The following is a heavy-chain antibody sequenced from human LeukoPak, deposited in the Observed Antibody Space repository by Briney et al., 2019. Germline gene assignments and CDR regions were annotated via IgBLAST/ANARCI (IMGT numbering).Heavy chain of an antibody. J-gene: IGHJ6*04. V-gene: IGHV4-59*01. CDR2: IYYSGST. CDR3: ARDPSPAHYYYYYGRDV. D-gene: IGHD2-2*01. Sequence: SETLSLTCTVSGGSISSYYWSWIRQPPGKGLEWIGYIYYSGSTNSNPSLKSRVTISVGTSKNQFSLKLSSVTAADTAVYYCARDPSPAHYYYYYGRDVWGKGTTVTVSS. CDR1: GGSISSYY.